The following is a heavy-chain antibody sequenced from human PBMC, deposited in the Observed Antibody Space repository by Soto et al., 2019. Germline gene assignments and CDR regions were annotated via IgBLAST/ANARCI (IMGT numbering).Heavy chain of an antibody. J-gene: IGHJ6*02. CDR3: ARGLRASFGVRLSYYYYGMNV. CDR2: ISHSGST. CDR1: GGSFGDYY. Sequence: PSETLSLTCAFHGGSFGDYYWGWIRQPPGKGLEWIGEISHSGSTNYNAPLKSRVTISLDTSKNHFSLKLSSVTAADTAVYYCARGLRASFGVRLSYYYYGMNVWGQGTAVTVSS. V-gene: IGHV4-34*01. D-gene: IGHD3-10*01.